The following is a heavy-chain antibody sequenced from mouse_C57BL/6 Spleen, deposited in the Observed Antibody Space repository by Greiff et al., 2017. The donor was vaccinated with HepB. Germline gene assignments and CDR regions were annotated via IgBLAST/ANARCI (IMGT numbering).Heavy chain of an antibody. CDR3: ARWGSSNFDY. CDR1: GYTFTSYW. V-gene: IGHV1-69*01. CDR2: IDPSDSYT. J-gene: IGHJ2*01. D-gene: IGHD1-1*01. Sequence: VQLQQSGAELVMPGASVKLSCKASGYTFTSYWMHWVKQRPGQGLEWIGEIDPSDSYTNYNQKFKGKSTLTVDKSSSTAYMQLSSLTSEDSAVYYCARWGSSNFDYWGQGTTLTVSS.